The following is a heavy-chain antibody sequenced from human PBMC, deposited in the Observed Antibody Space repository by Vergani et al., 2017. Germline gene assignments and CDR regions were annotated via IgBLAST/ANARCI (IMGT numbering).Heavy chain of an antibody. Sequence: QVQLVQSGAEVKKTGSSVKVSCKASGGTFSSYAISWVRQAPGQGLEWMGGIIPIFGTANYAQKFQGRVTITADESTSTAYMELSSLRSEDTAVYYCARAPGIAAAGNVYYYYGMDVWGQGTTVTVSS. V-gene: IGHV1-69*01. D-gene: IGHD6-13*01. CDR3: ARAPGIAAAGNVYYYYGMDV. CDR2: IIPIFGTA. CDR1: GGTFSSYA. J-gene: IGHJ6*02.